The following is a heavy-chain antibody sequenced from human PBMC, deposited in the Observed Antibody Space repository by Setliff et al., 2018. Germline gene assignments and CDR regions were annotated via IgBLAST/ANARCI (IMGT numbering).Heavy chain of an antibody. J-gene: IGHJ6*02. V-gene: IGHV1-69*05. CDR1: GGTFSSYA. CDR2: IIPIFGTA. Sequence: SVKVSCKASGGTFSSYAISWVRQAPGQGLEWMGGIIPIFGTANYAQKFHGRVTITTDESTSTAYMELSSLRPEDTAVYYCARGEREGITMVRGVRGTHYYYGMDVWGQGTTVTVSS. D-gene: IGHD3-10*01. CDR3: ARGEREGITMVRGVRGTHYYYGMDV.